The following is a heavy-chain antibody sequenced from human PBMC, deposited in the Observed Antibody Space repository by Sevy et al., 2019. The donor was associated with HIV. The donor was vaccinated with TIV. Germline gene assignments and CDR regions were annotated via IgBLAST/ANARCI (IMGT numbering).Heavy chain of an antibody. Sequence: SETLSLTCTVSGGSISSGSYYWSWIRQPAGKGLEWIGRIYTSGSTNYNPPLKSRVTISVDTSKNQFSLKLSSVTAADTAVYYCAREYYGSGSYWGDAFDIWGQGTMVTVSS. J-gene: IGHJ3*02. CDR2: IYTSGST. CDR3: AREYYGSGSYWGDAFDI. V-gene: IGHV4-61*02. D-gene: IGHD3-10*01. CDR1: GGSISSGSYY.